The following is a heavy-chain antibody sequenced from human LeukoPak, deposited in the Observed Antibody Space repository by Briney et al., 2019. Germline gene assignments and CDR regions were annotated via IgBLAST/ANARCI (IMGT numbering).Heavy chain of an antibody. Sequence: SETLSLTCTVSGGSISSYYWSWIRQPPGKGLKWIGYFYHSRGSNYNPSLKSRVTISVDTSKNQVSLKLTSVTAADTAVYYCAASRSSGDPIYWGQGTLVTVSS. V-gene: IGHV4-59*13. CDR2: FYHSRGS. D-gene: IGHD3-10*01. CDR1: GGSISSYY. J-gene: IGHJ4*02. CDR3: AASRSSGDPIY.